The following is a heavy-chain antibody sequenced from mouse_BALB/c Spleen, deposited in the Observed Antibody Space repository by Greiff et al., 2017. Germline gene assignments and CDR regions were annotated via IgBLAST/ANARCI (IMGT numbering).Heavy chain of an antibody. CDR3: ARSGYGNYFDY. D-gene: IGHD2-1*01. Sequence: EVQRVESGPELVKPGASVKMSCKASGYTFTSYVMHWVKQKPGQGLEWIGYINPYNDGTKYNEKFKGKATLTSDKSSSTAYMELSSLTSEDSAVYYCARSGYGNYFDYWGQGTTLTVSS. CDR2: INPYNDGT. V-gene: IGHV1-14*01. J-gene: IGHJ2*01. CDR1: GYTFTSYV.